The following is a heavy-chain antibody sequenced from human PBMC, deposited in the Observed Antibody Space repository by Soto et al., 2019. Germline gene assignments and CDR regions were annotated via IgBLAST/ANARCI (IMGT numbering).Heavy chain of an antibody. J-gene: IGHJ3*02. D-gene: IGHD2-15*01. CDR2: ITSSSVI. Sequence: EVQLVESGGGLVKPGGSLRLSCAASEFTFSSYGMNWVRQAPGRGLEWISSITSSSVIYYADPVKGRFTISRDNAKSSLFLQMNSLRAEDTAVYHCVRDLGYCRGGDCYSGAFDIWGQGTMVTVSS. CDR3: VRDLGYCRGGDCYSGAFDI. CDR1: EFTFSSYG. V-gene: IGHV3-21*02.